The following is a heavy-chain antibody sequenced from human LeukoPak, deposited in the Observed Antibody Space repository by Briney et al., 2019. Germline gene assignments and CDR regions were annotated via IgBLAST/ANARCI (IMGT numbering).Heavy chain of an antibody. D-gene: IGHD4-17*01. J-gene: IGHJ6*03. CDR2: IRYDGSNK. CDR3: AKIGGDYVYYYYYYYMDV. V-gene: IGHV3-30*02. Sequence: GGSLRLSCAASGFTFSSYGMHWVRQAPGKGLEWVAFIRYDGSNKYYADSVKGRFTISRDNSKNTLYLQMNSLRAEDTAVYYCAKIGGDYVYYYYYYYMDVWGKGTTVTISS. CDR1: GFTFSSYG.